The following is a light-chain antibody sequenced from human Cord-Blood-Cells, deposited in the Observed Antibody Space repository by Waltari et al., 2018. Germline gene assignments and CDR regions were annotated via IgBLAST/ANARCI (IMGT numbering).Light chain of an antibody. J-gene: IGLJ3*02. CDR3: QTWGTGIRV. Sequence: QLVLTQSPSASASLGASVKLTCTLSSGHSSYAIAWHQQQPEKGPRYWTTLNSDGSHSKGDGIPDRFSGSSSGAERYLTISSLQSEDEADYYCQTWGTGIRVFGGGTKLTVL. CDR1: SGHSSYA. V-gene: IGLV4-69*01. CDR2: LNSDGSH.